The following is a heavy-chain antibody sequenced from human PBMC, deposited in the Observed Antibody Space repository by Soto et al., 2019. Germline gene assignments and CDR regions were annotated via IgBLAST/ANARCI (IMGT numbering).Heavy chain of an antibody. V-gene: IGHV4-34*01. CDR1: GGSFIGYY. Sequence: SETLSLTCAVYGGSFIGYYWSWIRQPPGKGLEWIGEINHSGSTNYNPSLKSRVTISVDTSKNQFSLKLSSVTAADTAVYYCARGRLLRFGELDYYYYYGMDVWGQGTTVTVSS. D-gene: IGHD3-10*01. CDR2: INHSGST. CDR3: ARGRLLRFGELDYYYYYGMDV. J-gene: IGHJ6*02.